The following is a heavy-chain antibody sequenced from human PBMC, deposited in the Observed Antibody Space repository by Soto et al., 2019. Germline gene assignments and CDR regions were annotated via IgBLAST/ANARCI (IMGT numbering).Heavy chain of an antibody. V-gene: IGHV3-30-3*01. J-gene: IGHJ3*02. D-gene: IGHD6-13*01. CDR1: GFTFSSYA. Sequence: PGGSLRLSCAASGFTFSSYAMHWVRQAPGKGLEWVAVISYDGSNKYYADSVKGRFTISRDNSKNTLYLQMNSLRAEDTAVYYCARYGSRVAAPDYDAFHIWGQATRV. CDR2: ISYDGSNK. CDR3: ARYGSRVAAPDYDAFHI.